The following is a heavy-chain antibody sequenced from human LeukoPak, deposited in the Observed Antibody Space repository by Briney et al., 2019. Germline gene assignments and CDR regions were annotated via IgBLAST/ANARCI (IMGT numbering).Heavy chain of an antibody. CDR2: IIPLFGSV. D-gene: IGHD1-26*01. CDR3: ARGEWELLNGFDS. V-gene: IGHV1-69*05. CDR1: GGTFSRHA. J-gene: IGHJ4*02. Sequence: SAKVSCKASGGTFSRHAISWVRQAPGQGPEWMGGIIPLFGSVKYAQTFQDRVRITTDESTNTAYLDLSSLRSDDTAVYYCARGEWELLNGFDSWGQGTLVTVSS.